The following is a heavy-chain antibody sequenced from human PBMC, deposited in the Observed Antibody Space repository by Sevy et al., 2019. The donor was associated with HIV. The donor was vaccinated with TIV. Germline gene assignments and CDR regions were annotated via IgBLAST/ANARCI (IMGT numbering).Heavy chain of an antibody. V-gene: IGHV3-23*01. CDR3: ARDRCTRALDY. J-gene: IGHJ4*02. D-gene: IGHD2-8*01. CDR1: GFTFSSYA. Sequence: GGSLRLSCAASGFTFSSYAMSWVRQPPGKGLEWVSAISGGGGSTYYADSVKGRFTISRDNSKNTLYLQMHSLRAEDTAVYYCARDRCTRALDYWGQGTLVTVSS. CDR2: ISGGGGST.